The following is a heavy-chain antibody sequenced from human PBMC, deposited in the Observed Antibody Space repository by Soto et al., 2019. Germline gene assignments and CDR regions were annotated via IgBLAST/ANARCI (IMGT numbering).Heavy chain of an antibody. J-gene: IGHJ4*02. V-gene: IGHV1-46*01. CDR1: GYSFTSTY. CDR3: ALKVVTYYDN. D-gene: IGHD2-21*02. CDR2: INPAGGTT. Sequence: QVQLVQPGAEVKKPGASGRISCRASGYSFTSTYVHWGRQAPGQGPEWMGIINPAGGTTYYAQKFQGRLTITSDTSTDTVFMDLNDLTSEDTAVYFCALKVVTYYDNWGQGTLLTVSS.